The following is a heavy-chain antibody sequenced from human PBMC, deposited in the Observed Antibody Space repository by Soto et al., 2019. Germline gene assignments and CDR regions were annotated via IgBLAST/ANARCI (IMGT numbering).Heavy chain of an antibody. D-gene: IGHD6-13*01. Sequence: QVQLVESGGGVVQPGRSLRLSCEASGFTFSSYGRHWVRQAPGKGLEWVAVIYYDGSNKYYADSVKGRFTISRDNSKNTLYLQMNSLRAEDTALYYCARAQYSSSWYPFDYWGQGTLVTVSS. J-gene: IGHJ4*02. CDR1: GFTFSSYG. V-gene: IGHV3-33*01. CDR2: IYYDGSNK. CDR3: ARAQYSSSWYPFDY.